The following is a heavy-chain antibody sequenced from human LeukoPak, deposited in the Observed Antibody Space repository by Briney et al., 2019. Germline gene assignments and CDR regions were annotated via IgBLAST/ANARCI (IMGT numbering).Heavy chain of an antibody. Sequence: PSQTLSLTCTVSGGSISSGDYYWSWIRQPAGKGLEWIGRIYTSGSTNYNPSLKSRVTISVDTSKNQFSLKLSSVTAADTAVYYCARWSSSWYYFDYWGQGTLVTVSS. J-gene: IGHJ4*02. CDR1: GGSISSGDYY. CDR2: IYTSGST. CDR3: ARWSSSWYYFDY. D-gene: IGHD6-13*01. V-gene: IGHV4-61*02.